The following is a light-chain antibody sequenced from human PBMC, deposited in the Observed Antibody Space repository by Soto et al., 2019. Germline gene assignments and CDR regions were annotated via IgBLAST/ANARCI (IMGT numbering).Light chain of an antibody. CDR1: LSMSTH. J-gene: IGKJ1*01. CDR3: QQRSNWPWT. Sequence: EIMRTQSPATLSVSPGERATLSCRASLSMSTHLAWYQKKPGQAPRLLIYDASNRATGIPARFSGSGSGTDFTLTISSLEPEDFAVYYCQQRSNWPWTFGQGTKVDIK. CDR2: DAS. V-gene: IGKV3-11*01.